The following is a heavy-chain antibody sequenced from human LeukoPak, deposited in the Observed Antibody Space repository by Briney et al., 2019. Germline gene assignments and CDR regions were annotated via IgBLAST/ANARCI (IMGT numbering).Heavy chain of an antibody. D-gene: IGHD2-2*02. CDR2: INTDGGST. V-gene: IGHV3-74*01. CDR3: GRGFSIVPAGIPDY. CDR1: GFTFGSYW. J-gene: IGHJ4*02. Sequence: GGSLRLSCAASGFTFGSYWMHWVRQAPGKGLVWVSRINTDGGSTTYADSVKGRFTISRDNAKNTLYLQMNSLRAEDTAVYHCGRGFSIVPAGIPDYWGLGTLVTVSS.